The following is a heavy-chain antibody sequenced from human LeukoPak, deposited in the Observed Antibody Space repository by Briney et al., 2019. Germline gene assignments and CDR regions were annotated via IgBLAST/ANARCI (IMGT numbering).Heavy chain of an antibody. CDR2: IRYDGSNK. CDR1: GFTFSSYG. Sequence: GGSLRLSCAASGFTFSSYGMHWVRQAPGKGLEWVAFIRYDGSNKYYADSVKGRFTISRDNSKNTLYLQMNSLRAEDTAVYYCAKDLRVTIFLRGRPFPLDYWSQGTLVTVSS. D-gene: IGHD3-9*01. CDR3: AKDLRVTIFLRGRPFPLDY. J-gene: IGHJ4*02. V-gene: IGHV3-30*02.